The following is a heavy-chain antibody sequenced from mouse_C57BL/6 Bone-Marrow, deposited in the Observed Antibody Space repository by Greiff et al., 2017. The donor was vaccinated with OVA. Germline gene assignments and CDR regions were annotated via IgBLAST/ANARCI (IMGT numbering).Heavy chain of an antibody. CDR2: ISDGGSYT. CDR3: ARENGYYLDY. D-gene: IGHD2-2*01. CDR1: GFTFSSYA. Sequence: EVQLKESGGGLVKPGGSLKLSCAASGFTFSSYAMSWVRQTPEKRLEWVATISDGGSYTYYPDNVKGRFTISRDNAKNNLYLQMSHLKSEDTAMYYCARENGYYLDYWGQGTTLTVSS. J-gene: IGHJ2*01. V-gene: IGHV5-4*01.